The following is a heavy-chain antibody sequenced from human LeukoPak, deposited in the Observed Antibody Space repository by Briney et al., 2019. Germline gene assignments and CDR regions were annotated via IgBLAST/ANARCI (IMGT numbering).Heavy chain of an antibody. CDR3: ARDRSIEDAFDI. Sequence: GGSLRLSCAASGFTFSSYWMHWVRQAPGKGLVWVSRINSDGSSTTYADSVKGRFAISRDNARNTLFLQMNSLSPEDTAVYYCARDRSIEDAFDIWGQGTMVTVSS. CDR1: GFTFSSYW. V-gene: IGHV3-74*03. CDR2: INSDGSST. D-gene: IGHD3-3*02. J-gene: IGHJ3*02.